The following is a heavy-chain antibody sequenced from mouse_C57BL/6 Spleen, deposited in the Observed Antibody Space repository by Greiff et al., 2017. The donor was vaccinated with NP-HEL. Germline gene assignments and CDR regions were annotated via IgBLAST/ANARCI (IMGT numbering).Heavy chain of an antibody. CDR2: INPSSGYT. J-gene: IGHJ3*01. V-gene: IGHV1-4*01. CDR1: GYTFTSYT. D-gene: IGHD2-4*01. CDR3: ARESLYDYDGAWFAY. Sequence: VKLVESGAELARPGASVKMSCKASGYTFTSYTMHWVKQRPGQGLEWIGYINPSSGYTKYNQKFKDKATLTADKSSSTAYMQLSSLTSEDSAVYYYARESLYDYDGAWFAYWGQGTLVTVSA.